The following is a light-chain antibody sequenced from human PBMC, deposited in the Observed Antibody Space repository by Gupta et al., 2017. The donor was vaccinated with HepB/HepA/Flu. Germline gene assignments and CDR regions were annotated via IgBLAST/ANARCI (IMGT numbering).Light chain of an antibody. J-gene: IGLJ2*01. CDR1: SSAVRDYNY. CDR3: SSFTYTPTLVV. V-gene: IGLV2-14*03. Sequence: QSALPQPASVSGSPGQPITISCTATSSAVRDYNYVSWYQKYPGQAPKLLLYNVFDRPSGVSHRFSGSKSGNTASLSITGLQSEDEADYYGSSFTYTPTLVVFGGGTKLTVL. CDR2: NVF.